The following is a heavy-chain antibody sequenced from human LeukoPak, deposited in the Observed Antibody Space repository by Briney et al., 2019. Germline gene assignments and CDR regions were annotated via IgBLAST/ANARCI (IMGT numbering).Heavy chain of an antibody. D-gene: IGHD6-13*01. V-gene: IGHV3-66*02. CDR1: RFTVSSNY. J-gene: IGHJ4*02. CDR2: IYSGGST. CDR3: ARVHGLTAAAGPRDY. Sequence: GGSLRLSCAASRFTVSSNYISWVRQAPGKGLEWVSVIYSGGSTYYADSVKGRFTISRDNSKNTLYLQMNSLRAEDTAVYYCARVHGLTAAAGPRDYWGQGTLVTVSS.